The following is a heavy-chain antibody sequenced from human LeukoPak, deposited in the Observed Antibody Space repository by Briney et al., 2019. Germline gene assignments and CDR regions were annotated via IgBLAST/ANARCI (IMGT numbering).Heavy chain of an antibody. V-gene: IGHV3-9*01. CDR3: AKDSSGWRDAFDI. D-gene: IGHD6-19*01. J-gene: IGHJ3*02. Sequence: PGGSLRLSCAASGFTFDDYAMHWVRQAPGKGLEWVSGISWNSGSIGYADSVKGRFTISRDNAKNSLYLRMNSLRAEDTALYYCAKDSSGWRDAFDIWGQGTMVTVSS. CDR2: ISWNSGSI. CDR1: GFTFDDYA.